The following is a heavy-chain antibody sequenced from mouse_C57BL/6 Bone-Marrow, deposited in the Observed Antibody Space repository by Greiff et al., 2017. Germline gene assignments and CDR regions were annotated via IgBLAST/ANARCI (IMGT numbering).Heavy chain of an antibody. CDR2: IYPRSGNT. CDR3: AKPVTTVVAAHWYFDV. V-gene: IGHV1-81*01. CDR1: GYTFTSYG. Sequence: QVQLQQSGAELARPGASVKLSCKASGYTFTSYGISWVKQRTGQGLEWIGEIYPRSGNTYYNEKFKGKATLTADKSSSTAYMELHILTSGDSAVYFCAKPVTTVVAAHWYFDVWGTGTTVTVSS. J-gene: IGHJ1*03. D-gene: IGHD1-1*01.